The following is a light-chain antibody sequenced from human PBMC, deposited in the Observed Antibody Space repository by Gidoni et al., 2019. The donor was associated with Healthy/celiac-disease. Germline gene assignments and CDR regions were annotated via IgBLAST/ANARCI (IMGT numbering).Light chain of an antibody. CDR2: DAS. V-gene: IGKV1-33*01. CDR1: QDISNY. CDR3: QQYDNLPLT. Sequence: DIQMTQSPSSLSASVGDRVCITCPASQDISNYLNWYQQKPGKAPKLLIYDASNLETGVPSRFSGSGSGTDFTFTISSLQPEDIATYYCQQYDNLPLTFGGGTKVEIK. J-gene: IGKJ4*01.